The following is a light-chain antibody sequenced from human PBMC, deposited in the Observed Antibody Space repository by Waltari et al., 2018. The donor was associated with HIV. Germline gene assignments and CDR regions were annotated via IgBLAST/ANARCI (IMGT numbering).Light chain of an antibody. J-gene: IGKJ1*01. V-gene: IGKV1D-12*01. CDR3: QQTNTVPWT. CDR2: GSS. Sequence: DIQLTQSPSSVSASVGDRVTITCRASQDISTWLAWYQQKPGKAPNLLISGSSYLESGVPSRFSGSEAGTTFTLTLNSLQTEDFATYFCQQTNTVPWTFGQGTRVDIK. CDR1: QDISTW.